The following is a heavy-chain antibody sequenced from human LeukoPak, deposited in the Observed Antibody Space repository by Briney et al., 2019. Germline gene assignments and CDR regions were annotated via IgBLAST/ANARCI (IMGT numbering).Heavy chain of an antibody. Sequence: SETLSLTCAVYGGSFSDYDWSWIRQAPGKGLEWIGEINQSGTTNCDPSLKSRVSMSIDTSKSQFSLNLRSVTAADTAVYYCARPKPQYTISWRSFDYWGQGALVTVSS. CDR3: ARPKPQYTISWRSFDY. J-gene: IGHJ4*02. V-gene: IGHV4-34*01. D-gene: IGHD6-13*01. CDR1: GGSFSDYD. CDR2: INQSGTT.